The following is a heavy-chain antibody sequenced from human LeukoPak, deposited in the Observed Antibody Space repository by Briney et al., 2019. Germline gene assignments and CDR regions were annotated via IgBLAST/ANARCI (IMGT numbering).Heavy chain of an antibody. V-gene: IGHV4-34*01. J-gene: IGHJ6*02. CDR1: GGSFSGYY. CDR2: INHSGST. CDR3: ASQSIAVSYYYYGMDV. Sequence: PSETLSLTCAVYGGSFSGYYGSWLRQPPGKGLEWIGEINHSGSTNYNPSLKSRVTISVDTSKNQFSLKLSSVTAADTAVYYCASQSIAVSYYYYGMDVWGQGTTVTVSS. D-gene: IGHD6-19*01.